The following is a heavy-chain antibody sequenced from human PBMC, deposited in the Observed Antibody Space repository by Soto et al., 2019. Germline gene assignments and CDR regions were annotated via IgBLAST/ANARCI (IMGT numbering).Heavy chain of an antibody. CDR2: ISWNSGNT. Sequence: EVQLVESGGGLVQPGRSLRLSCAASGFTFDNYAMHWVRQAPGKGLEWVSSISWNSGNTDYAGSVKGRFTISRDSAKNSLYLQMNSLRAEDTALYYCARSPQYCSSTNCRAYCAYWGQGTLVTVSS. J-gene: IGHJ4*02. CDR3: ARSPQYCSSTNCRAYCAY. CDR1: GFTFDNYA. D-gene: IGHD2-2*01. V-gene: IGHV3-9*01.